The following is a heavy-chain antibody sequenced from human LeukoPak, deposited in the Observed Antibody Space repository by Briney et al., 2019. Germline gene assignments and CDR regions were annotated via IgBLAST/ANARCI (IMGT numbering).Heavy chain of an antibody. D-gene: IGHD3-3*01. Sequence: GGSLRLSSAASGFTFDDYAMHWVRQAPGKGLEWVANIKQDGSEKYYVDPVKGRFTISRDNAKNSLYLQMNSLRAEDTAVYYCARVQASYYDFWSGYYYFDYWGQGTLVTVSS. CDR3: ARVQASYYDFWSGYYYFDY. V-gene: IGHV3-7*01. CDR1: GFTFDDYA. CDR2: IKQDGSEK. J-gene: IGHJ4*02.